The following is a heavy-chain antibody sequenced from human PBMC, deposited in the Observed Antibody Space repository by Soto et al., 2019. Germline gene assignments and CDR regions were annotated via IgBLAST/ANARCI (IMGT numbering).Heavy chain of an antibody. Sequence: QVQLVESGGGVVQPGRSLRLSCAASGFTFSSYAMHWVRQAPGKGLEWVALISYDGNNKYYADSVKGRFTISRDNSKNTLYLQMNSLRVEDAAVYYCVRGGSSSWFLMFDPWGQGTLVTVSS. J-gene: IGHJ5*02. CDR2: ISYDGNNK. CDR1: GFTFSSYA. D-gene: IGHD6-13*01. CDR3: VRGGSSSWFLMFDP. V-gene: IGHV3-30-3*01.